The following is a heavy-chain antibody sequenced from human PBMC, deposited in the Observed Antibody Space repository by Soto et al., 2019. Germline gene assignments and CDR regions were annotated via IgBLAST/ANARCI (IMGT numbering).Heavy chain of an antibody. CDR2: IIPIFGTA. D-gene: IGHD3-22*01. CDR1: RGTLSSWA. Sequence: CKASRGTLSSWAVSWVREAPWQGVEWMGGIIPIFGTANYAQKFQGRVTITADESTSTAYMELSSLRSEDTAVYYCSRGADYDSSGYYYYYFDYCGQGTLVTVSS. J-gene: IGHJ4*02. V-gene: IGHV1-69*01. CDR3: SRGADYDSSGYYYYYFDY.